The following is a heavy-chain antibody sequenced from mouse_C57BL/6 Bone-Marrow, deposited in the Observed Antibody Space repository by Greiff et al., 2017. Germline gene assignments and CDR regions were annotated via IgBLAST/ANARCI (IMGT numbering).Heavy chain of an antibody. CDR1: GYSITSGYY. CDR2: ISYDGSN. Sequence: ESGPGLVKPSQSLSLTCSVTGYSITSGYYWNWIRQFPGNKLEWMGYISYDGSNNYNPSLKNRISITRDTSKNQFFLKLNSVTTEDTATYYCASWMHYYAMDYWGQGTSVTVSS. CDR3: ASWMHYYAMDY. J-gene: IGHJ4*01. V-gene: IGHV3-6*01.